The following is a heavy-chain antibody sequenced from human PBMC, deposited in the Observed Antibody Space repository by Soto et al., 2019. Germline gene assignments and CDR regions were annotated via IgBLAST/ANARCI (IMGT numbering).Heavy chain of an antibody. CDR1: GGSVSSGSYY. Sequence: SETLSLTCTVSGGSVSSGSYYWSWIRQPPGKGLEWIGYIYYSGSTNYNPSLKSRVTISVDTSKNQFSLKLSSVTAADTAVYYCARNTRGYSYGNFDYWGQGTLVTVSS. CDR2: IYYSGST. D-gene: IGHD5-18*01. V-gene: IGHV4-61*01. CDR3: ARNTRGYSYGNFDY. J-gene: IGHJ4*02.